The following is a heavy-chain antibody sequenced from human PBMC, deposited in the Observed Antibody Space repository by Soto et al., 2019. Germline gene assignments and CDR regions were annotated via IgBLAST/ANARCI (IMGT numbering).Heavy chain of an antibody. CDR2: IYYSGST. CDR1: GGSISSYY. V-gene: IGHV4-59*01. D-gene: IGHD2-15*01. CDR3: ARGPYLCSGGSCYSGLDYYYGMDV. Sequence: SETLSLTCTVSGGSISSYYWSWIRQPPGKGLEWIGYIYYSGSTNYNPSLKSRVTISVDTSKNQFSLKLSSVTAADTAVYYCARGPYLCSGGSCYSGLDYYYGMDVWGQGTTVTVSS. J-gene: IGHJ6*02.